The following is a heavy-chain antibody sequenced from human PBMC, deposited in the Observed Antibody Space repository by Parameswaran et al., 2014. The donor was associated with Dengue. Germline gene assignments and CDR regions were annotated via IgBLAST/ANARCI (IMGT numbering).Heavy chain of an antibody. J-gene: IGHJ4*02. CDR3: ARDRIAVAGTWTFDY. CDR2: IWYDGSNK. Sequence: VRQMPGKGLEWVAVIWYDGSNKYYADSVKGRFTISRDNSKNTLYLQMNSLRAEDTAVYYCARDRIAVAGTWTFDYWGQGTLVTVSS. D-gene: IGHD6-19*01. V-gene: IGHV3-33*01.